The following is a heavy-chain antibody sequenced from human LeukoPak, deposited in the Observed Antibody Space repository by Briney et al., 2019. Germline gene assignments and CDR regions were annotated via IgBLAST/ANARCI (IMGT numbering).Heavy chain of an antibody. J-gene: IGHJ4*02. CDR1: GFTFSSYA. Sequence: PGGSLRLSCAASGFTFSSYAMSWVRQAPGKGLKWVSTINDNGDGTYYADSVKGRFTISRDNSYNTVSLQMNSLRAEDTAVYYCAKEPWASAAAGTTGFDYWGQGTLVTVSS. V-gene: IGHV3-23*01. D-gene: IGHD6-13*01. CDR2: INDNGDGT. CDR3: AKEPWASAAAGTTGFDY.